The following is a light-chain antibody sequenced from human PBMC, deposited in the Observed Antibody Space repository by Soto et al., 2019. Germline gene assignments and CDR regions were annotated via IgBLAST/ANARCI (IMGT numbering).Light chain of an antibody. V-gene: IGLV2-14*01. CDR3: SSYATGATLVV. Sequence: QSALTQPASMSGSPGQSITISCTGTSSDVGASKYVSWYQQHPGKAPKLVIYEVSYRPSGVPDRFSGSKSVNTASLTISGLQAEDEADYYGSSYATGATLVVFGGGTKLTVL. CDR1: SSDVGASKY. J-gene: IGLJ3*02. CDR2: EVS.